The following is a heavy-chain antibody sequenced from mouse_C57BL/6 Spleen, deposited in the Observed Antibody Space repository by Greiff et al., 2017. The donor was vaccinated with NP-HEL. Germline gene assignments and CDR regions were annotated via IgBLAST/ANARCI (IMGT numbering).Heavy chain of an antibody. D-gene: IGHD2-10*01. CDR3: ARKKGAYFYAMDY. V-gene: IGHV1-42*01. CDR2: INPSTGGT. CDR1: GYSFTGYY. J-gene: IGHJ4*01. Sequence: EVQLQQSGPELVKPGASVKISCKASGYSFTGYYMNWVKQSPEKSLEWIGEINPSTGGTTYNQKFKAKATLTVDKSSSTAYMQLKSLTSEDSAVYYCARKKGAYFYAMDYWGQGTSVTVSS.